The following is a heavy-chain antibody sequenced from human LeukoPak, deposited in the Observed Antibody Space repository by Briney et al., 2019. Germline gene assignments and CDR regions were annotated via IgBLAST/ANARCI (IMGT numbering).Heavy chain of an antibody. Sequence: SETLSLTCTVSGGSVSSGSYYWSWIRQPPGKGLEWIGYIYYSGSTNYNPSLKSRVTISVDTSENQFSLKLSSVTAADTAVYYCARGIAAAGFYYFDYWGQGTLVTVSS. CDR1: GGSVSSGSYY. CDR3: ARGIAAAGFYYFDY. V-gene: IGHV4-61*01. CDR2: IYYSGST. D-gene: IGHD6-13*01. J-gene: IGHJ4*02.